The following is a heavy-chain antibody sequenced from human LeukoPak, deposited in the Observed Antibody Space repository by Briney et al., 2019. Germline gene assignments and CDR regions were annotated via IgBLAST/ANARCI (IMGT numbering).Heavy chain of an antibody. J-gene: IGHJ6*02. Sequence: PSETLSLTCAVYGGSFSGYYWSWIRQPPGKGLEWIGYIYYSGSTNYNPSLKSRVTISVDTSKNQFSLKLSSVTAADTAVYYCARDKRYSSSYPSDYYYYGMDVWGQGTTVTVSS. CDR1: GGSFSGYY. CDR3: ARDKRYSSSYPSDYYYYGMDV. V-gene: IGHV4-59*01. D-gene: IGHD6-6*01. CDR2: IYYSGST.